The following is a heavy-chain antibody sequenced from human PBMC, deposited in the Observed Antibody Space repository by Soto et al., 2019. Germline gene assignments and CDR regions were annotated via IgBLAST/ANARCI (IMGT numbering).Heavy chain of an antibody. CDR3: AKDCGYNPACFGY. Sequence: GGSLRLSCAASGFTFSSYGMHWVRQAPGKGLEWVAVISYDGSNKYYADSVKGRFTISRDNSKNTLYLQMNSLRAEDTAVYYCAKDCGYNPACFGYWGQGTLVTVSS. CDR2: ISYDGSNK. V-gene: IGHV3-30*18. CDR1: GFTFSSYG. J-gene: IGHJ4*02. D-gene: IGHD6-25*01.